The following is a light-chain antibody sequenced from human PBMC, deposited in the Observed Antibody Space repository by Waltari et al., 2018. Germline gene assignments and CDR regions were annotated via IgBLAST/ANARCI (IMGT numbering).Light chain of an antibody. CDR2: EVS. CDR3: KSYTTKNNWV. CDR1: TNDVGGSSY. Sequence: QSALTHPASVSGSPGPSITLSSTGTTNDVGGSSYVSWYQQHPGKAPKLMIFEVSKRPSGVSNRFSGSKSDNTASLTISGLQAEDEADYFCKSYTTKNNWVFGGGTKLTVL. V-gene: IGLV2-14*01. J-gene: IGLJ3*02.